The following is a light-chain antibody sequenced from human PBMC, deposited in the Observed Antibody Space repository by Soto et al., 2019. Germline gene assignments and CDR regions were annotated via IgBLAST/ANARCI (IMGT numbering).Light chain of an antibody. CDR3: QHRSTWPRT. V-gene: IGKV3-11*01. J-gene: IGKJ4*01. Sequence: EIVLTQSPGTLSLSPGDRATLSCRASQSVTSSLVWYQVKAGQAPKLLIYDASNRATGIPARFSGSGSGTDFTLTISSLEPEDSAVYYCQHRSTWPRTFGGGTKVEIK. CDR1: QSVTSS. CDR2: DAS.